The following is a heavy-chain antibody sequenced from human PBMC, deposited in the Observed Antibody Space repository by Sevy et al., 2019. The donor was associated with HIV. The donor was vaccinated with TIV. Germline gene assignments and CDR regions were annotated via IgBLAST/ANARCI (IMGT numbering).Heavy chain of an antibody. CDR1: GFSFSSYD. D-gene: IGHD5-18*01. V-gene: IGHV3-33*01. CDR2: IRYDGSNK. Sequence: GGSLRLSCAASGFSFSSYDMHWVRRAPGMGLEWVAVIRYDGSNKHYGDSVKGRFTISRENSKNGLYLQMSSLRAEETAVYYCAREKVDTSMIFVEYYGMDVWGQGTTVTVSS. CDR3: AREKVDTSMIFVEYYGMDV. J-gene: IGHJ6*02.